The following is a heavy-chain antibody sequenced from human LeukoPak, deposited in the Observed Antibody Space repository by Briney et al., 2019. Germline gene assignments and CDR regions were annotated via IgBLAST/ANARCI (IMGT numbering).Heavy chain of an antibody. D-gene: IGHD5-12*01. J-gene: IGHJ4*02. Sequence: SETLSLTCTVSGGSISSYYWSWIRQPPGKGLEWIGEINHSGSTNYNPSLKSRVTISVDTSKNQFSLKLSSVTAADTAVYYCARLIRGYSGYRPYFDYWGQGTLVTVSS. CDR3: ARLIRGYSGYRPYFDY. V-gene: IGHV4-34*01. CDR2: INHSGST. CDR1: GGSISSYY.